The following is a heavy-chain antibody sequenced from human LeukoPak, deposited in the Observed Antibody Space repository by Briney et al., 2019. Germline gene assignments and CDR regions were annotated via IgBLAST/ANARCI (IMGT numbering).Heavy chain of an antibody. V-gene: IGHV1-69*13. D-gene: IGHD1-26*01. CDR2: IIPIFGTA. Sequence: LGASVKVSCKASGGTFSSYAISWVRQAPGQGLEWMGGIIPIFGTANYAQKFQGRDTITADESTSTAYMELSSLRSEDTAVYYCAREWENDLRFDPWGQGTLVTVSS. CDR3: AREWENDLRFDP. J-gene: IGHJ5*02. CDR1: GGTFSSYA.